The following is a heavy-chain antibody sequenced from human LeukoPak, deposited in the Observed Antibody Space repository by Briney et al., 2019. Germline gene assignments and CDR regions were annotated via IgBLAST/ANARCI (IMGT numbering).Heavy chain of an antibody. V-gene: IGHV4-30-4*01. D-gene: IGHD6-13*01. J-gene: IGHJ4*02. CDR1: GGSISSGDYY. CDR3: ASRYSSSWYYFDY. CDR2: IYYSGST. Sequence: SETLSLTCTVSGGSISSGDYYWSCIRQPPGKGLEWIGYIYYSGSTYYNPSLKSRVTISVDTSKNQFSLKLSSVTAADTAVYYCASRYSSSWYYFDYWGQGTLVTVSS.